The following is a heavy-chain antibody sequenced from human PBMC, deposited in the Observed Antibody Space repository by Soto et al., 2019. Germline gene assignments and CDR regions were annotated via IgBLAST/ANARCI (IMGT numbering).Heavy chain of an antibody. Sequence: PSETLSLTCSVSGDSVSSYRYFWTWIRHPPGKGLEWIAYISYTGDTNYNPSLKSRVTISVDTSRNQFSLTLTSVTAADTAVYFCARIVVGATVDLWGQGSLVTVSS. D-gene: IGHD1-26*01. CDR1: GDSVSSYRYF. CDR3: ARIVVGATVDL. J-gene: IGHJ5*02. CDR2: ISYTGDT. V-gene: IGHV4-61*01.